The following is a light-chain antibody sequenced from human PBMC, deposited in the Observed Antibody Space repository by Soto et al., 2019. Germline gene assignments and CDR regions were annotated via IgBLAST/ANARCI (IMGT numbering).Light chain of an antibody. CDR3: QQYESYHRT. CDR2: KAS. Sequence: DSQMTQFPSTLSASVGDRVTITCRASQSISSWLAWYQQKPGKAPKLLISKASTLQSGVPPRFSGSGSGTTFTLTISSRQPDDFATSYCQQYESYHRTFGGGTKVEIK. CDR1: QSISSW. J-gene: IGKJ4*01. V-gene: IGKV1-5*03.